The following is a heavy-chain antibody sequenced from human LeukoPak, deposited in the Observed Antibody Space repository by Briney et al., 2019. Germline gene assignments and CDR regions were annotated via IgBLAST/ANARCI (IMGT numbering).Heavy chain of an antibody. V-gene: IGHV3-48*04. Sequence: GGSLRLSCAASGFTFSNFGVNWVRQAPGKGLEWVSYISSRSSTIYYADSVKGRCTISRDNAKNSLYLQMNSLRAEDTAVYYCARDEGNTGYYYWXXXTLVTVSS. CDR1: GFTFSNFG. D-gene: IGHD3-9*01. CDR2: ISSRSSTI. J-gene: IGHJ4*01. CDR3: ARDEGNTGYYY.